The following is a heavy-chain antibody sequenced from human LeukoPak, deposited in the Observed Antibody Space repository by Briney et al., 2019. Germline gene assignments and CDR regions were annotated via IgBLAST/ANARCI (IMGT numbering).Heavy chain of an antibody. CDR1: GFTFSSYA. D-gene: IGHD5-18*01. CDR2: ISYDGSNK. CDR3: ARQTAMGRSGDY. J-gene: IGHJ4*02. V-gene: IGHV3-30*01. Sequence: GGSLRLSCAASGFTFSSYAMHWVRQAPGKGLEWVAVISYDGSNKYYADSVKGRFTISRDNSKNTLYLQMNSLRAEDTAMYYCARQTAMGRSGDYWGQGTLVTVSS.